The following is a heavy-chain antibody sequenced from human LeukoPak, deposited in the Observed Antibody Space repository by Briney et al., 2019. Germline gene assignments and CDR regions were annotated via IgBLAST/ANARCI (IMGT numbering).Heavy chain of an antibody. Sequence: SQTLSLTCTVSGGSISSGGYYWSWIRHHPGTGLEWIGYSYYSGSTYYNPALKSRVTISVDASKNQFSLKLSSVTAAGTAVYYCARGQYVAIPLYFDYWGQGTLVTVSA. CDR2: SYYSGST. CDR1: GGSISSGGYY. V-gene: IGHV4-31*03. J-gene: IGHJ4*02. CDR3: ARGQYVAIPLYFDY. D-gene: IGHD2-2*02.